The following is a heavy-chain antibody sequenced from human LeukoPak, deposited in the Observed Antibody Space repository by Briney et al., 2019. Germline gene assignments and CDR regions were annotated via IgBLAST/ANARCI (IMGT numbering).Heavy chain of an antibody. CDR2: INTNTGNP. V-gene: IGHV7-4-1*02. CDR1: GYTFTSYG. J-gene: IGHJ4*02. D-gene: IGHD2-15*01. Sequence: ASVKVPCKASGYTFTSYGISWVRQAPGQGLEWMGWINTNTGNPTYAQGFTGRFVFSLDTSVSTAYLEISSLKAEDTAVYYCARAAYCSDSSCYSRDWGQGTLVTVSS. CDR3: ARAAYCSDSSCYSRD.